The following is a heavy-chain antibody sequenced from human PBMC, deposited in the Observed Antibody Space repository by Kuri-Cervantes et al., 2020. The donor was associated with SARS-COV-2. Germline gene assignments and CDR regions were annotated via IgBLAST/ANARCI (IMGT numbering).Heavy chain of an antibody. V-gene: IGHV3-48*04. J-gene: IGHJ6*03. CDR3: ARDPGMVAATPYMDV. D-gene: IGHD2-15*01. Sequence: GESLKISCAASGFTFSSYSMNWVRQAPGKGLEWVSYISSSGSTTYYADFVKGRFTISRDNAKNSLSLHMKSLRVEDTALYYCARDPGMVAATPYMDVWGKGTTVTVSS. CDR2: ISSSGSTT. CDR1: GFTFSSYS.